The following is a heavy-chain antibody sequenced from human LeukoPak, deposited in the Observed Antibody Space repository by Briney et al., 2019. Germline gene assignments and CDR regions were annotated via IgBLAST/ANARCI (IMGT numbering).Heavy chain of an antibody. D-gene: IGHD4-23*01. Sequence: SETLSLTCTVSGGSISSSSYYWGWIRQPPGKRLEWIGSIYYSGSTYYNPSLKSRVTISVDTSKNQFSLKLSSVTAADTAVYYCARHRDDYGGPLGYWGQGTLVTVSS. CDR3: ARHRDDYGGPLGY. CDR1: GGSISSSSYY. CDR2: IYYSGST. V-gene: IGHV4-39*01. J-gene: IGHJ4*02.